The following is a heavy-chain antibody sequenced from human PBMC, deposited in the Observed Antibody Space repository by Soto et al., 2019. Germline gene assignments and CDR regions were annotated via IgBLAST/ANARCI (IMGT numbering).Heavy chain of an antibody. CDR1: GFTFSSYA. Sequence: PGGSLRLSCAASGFTFSSYAMSWVRQAPGKGLEWVSAISGSGGSTYYADSVKGRFTISRDNSKTTLYLQMNSLRAEDTAVYYCGTSGPERYYFDYWGQGTLVTVSS. CDR3: GTSGPERYYFDY. J-gene: IGHJ4*02. CDR2: ISGSGGST. D-gene: IGHD3-9*01. V-gene: IGHV3-23*01.